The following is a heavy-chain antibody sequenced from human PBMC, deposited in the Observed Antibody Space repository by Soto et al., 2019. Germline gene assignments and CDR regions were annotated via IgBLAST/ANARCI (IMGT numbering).Heavy chain of an antibody. D-gene: IGHD2-2*01. CDR3: ARHYCSSTSCYPVYYYYYGMDV. CDR1: GYSFTIYW. V-gene: IGHV5-51*01. CDR2: IYPGDSDT. Sequence: RGESLKISCKGSGYSFTIYWIGWVRQMPGKGLEWMGIIYPGDSDTRYSPSFQGQVTISADKSISTAYLQWSSLKASDTAMYYCARHYCSSTSCYPVYYYYYGMDVWGQGTTVTVSS. J-gene: IGHJ6*02.